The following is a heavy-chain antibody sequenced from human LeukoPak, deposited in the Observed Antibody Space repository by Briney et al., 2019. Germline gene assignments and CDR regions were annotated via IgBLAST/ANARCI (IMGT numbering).Heavy chain of an antibody. CDR2: IYSGGST. CDR1: GFTVSSNY. CDR3: PPMVRGVFSWFDP. D-gene: IGHD3-10*01. J-gene: IGHJ5*02. V-gene: IGHV3-53*01. Sequence: GGSLRLSCAASGFTVSSNYMSWVRQAPGKGLEWVSVIYSGGSTYYADSVKGRFTISRDNSKNTLYLQMNSLRAEDTAVYYCPPMVRGVFSWFDPWGQGTLVTVSS.